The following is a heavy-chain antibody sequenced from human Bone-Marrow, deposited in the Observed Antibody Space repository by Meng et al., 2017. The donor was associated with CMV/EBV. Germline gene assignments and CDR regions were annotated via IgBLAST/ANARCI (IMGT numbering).Heavy chain of an antibody. CDR2: INPSGGST. CDR3: ATVAGMDESDAFDI. J-gene: IGHJ3*02. V-gene: IGHV1-46*01. CDR1: GYTFTSYD. Sequence: ASVKVSCTASGYTFTSYDINWVRQAPGQGLEWMGIINPSGGSTSYAQKFQGRVTMTRDTSTSTVYMELSSLRSEDTAVYYCATVAGMDESDAFDIWGQGTMVTVSS. D-gene: IGHD6-19*01.